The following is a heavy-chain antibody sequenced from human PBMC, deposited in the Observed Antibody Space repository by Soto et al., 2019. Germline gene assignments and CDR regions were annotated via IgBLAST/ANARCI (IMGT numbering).Heavy chain of an antibody. CDR3: ERHHRITIIEH. D-gene: IGHD3-22*01. CDR2: IYYSGST. Sequence: PSETLSLTCTVSGGSISSGGYYWSWIRQHPGKGLEWIGYIYYSGSTYYNPSLKSRVTISVDTSKNQFSLKLSSVTAADTAVYYCERHHRITIIEHWGQGTMVTVSS. CDR1: GGSISSGGYY. V-gene: IGHV4-31*03. J-gene: IGHJ1*01.